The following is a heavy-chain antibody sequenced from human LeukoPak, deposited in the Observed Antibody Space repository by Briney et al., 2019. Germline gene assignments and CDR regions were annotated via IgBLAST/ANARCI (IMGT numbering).Heavy chain of an antibody. J-gene: IGHJ4*02. CDR1: GGSINSGGYY. D-gene: IGHD5-12*01. CDR3: AKGHIYSGYDYWFFPRTYFDY. Sequence: SQTLSLTCTVSGGSINSGGYYWSWIRQHPGKGLEWIGYIYYSGSTYYNPSLKSRVTISVDTSKNQFSLKLSSVTAADTAVYYCAKGHIYSGYDYWFFPRTYFDYWGQGTLVTVSS. V-gene: IGHV4-31*03. CDR2: IYYSGST.